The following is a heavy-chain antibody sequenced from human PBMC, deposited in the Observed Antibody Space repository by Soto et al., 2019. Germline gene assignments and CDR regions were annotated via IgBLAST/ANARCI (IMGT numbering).Heavy chain of an antibody. J-gene: IGHJ4*02. V-gene: IGHV4-39*01. D-gene: IGHD5-12*01. CDR2: IYYSGST. Sequence: PSETLSLTCTVSGGSISSSSYYWGWIRQPPGKGLEWIGSIYYSGSTYYNPSLKSRVTISVDTSKNQFSLKLSSVTAADTAVYYCARLGGYDFSDYWGQGTLVTVSS. CDR3: ARLGGYDFSDY. CDR1: GGSISSSSYY.